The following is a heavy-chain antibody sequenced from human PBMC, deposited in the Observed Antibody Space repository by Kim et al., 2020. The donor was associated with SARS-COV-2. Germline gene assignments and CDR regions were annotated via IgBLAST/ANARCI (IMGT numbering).Heavy chain of an antibody. CDR3: ARGGTYYYDSNGYSGPYLLKN. V-gene: IGHV3-74*01. J-gene: IGHJ4*02. CDR2: INNDGSKT. CDR1: GFTFSSHW. D-gene: IGHD3-22*01. Sequence: GGSLRLSCAASGFTFSSHWMRWVRQVPGKGLVWVSYINNDGSKTSYADSVKGRFTISRDNAKNTLYLQMNSLRVEDTAVYYCARGGTYYYDSNGYSGPYLLKNRGQGNLDTVS.